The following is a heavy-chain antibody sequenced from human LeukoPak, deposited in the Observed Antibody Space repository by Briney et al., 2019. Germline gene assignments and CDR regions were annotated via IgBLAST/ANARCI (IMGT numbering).Heavy chain of an antibody. J-gene: IGHJ4*02. CDR2: ISSSSSYI. CDR1: GFTFSSYS. D-gene: IGHD3-16*01. CDR3: ARGALGEIHFDY. V-gene: IGHV3-21*01. Sequence: GGSLRLSCAASGFTFSSYSMNWVRQAPGKGLEWVSSISSSSSYIYYADSVKGRFTISRDNAKNSLYLQMNSLRAEDTAVYYCARGALGEIHFDYWGQGTLVTVSS.